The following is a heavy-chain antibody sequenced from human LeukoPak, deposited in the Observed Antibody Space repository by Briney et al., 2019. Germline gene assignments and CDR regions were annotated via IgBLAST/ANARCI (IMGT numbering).Heavy chain of an antibody. V-gene: IGHV4-59*01. CDR1: GGSISSYY. CDR2: IYYSGST. CDR3: ATTSYYYDSPDY. D-gene: IGHD3-22*01. J-gene: IGHJ4*02. Sequence: SETLSLTCTVSGGSISSYYWSWIRQPPRKGLEWIGYIYYSGSTNYNPSLKSRVTISVDTSKNQFSLKLSSVTAADTAVYYCATTSYYYDSPDYWGQGTLVTVSS.